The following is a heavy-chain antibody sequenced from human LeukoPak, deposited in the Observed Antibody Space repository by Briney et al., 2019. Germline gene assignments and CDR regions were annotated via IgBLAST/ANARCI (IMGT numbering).Heavy chain of an antibody. Sequence: GGSLRLSCAAPGFTFSTYWMHWIRQVPGKGLVWVSRINNVGSSTTYADSVKGRFTISRDNAKNTLYLQMNSLRVEDTAVYYCARGLYYGMDVWGQGTTVTVSS. CDR1: GFTFSTYW. V-gene: IGHV3-74*01. CDR2: INNVGSST. CDR3: ARGLYYGMDV. J-gene: IGHJ6*02.